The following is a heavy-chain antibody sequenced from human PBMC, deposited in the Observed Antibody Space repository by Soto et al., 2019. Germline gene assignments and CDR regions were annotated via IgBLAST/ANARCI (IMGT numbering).Heavy chain of an antibody. V-gene: IGHV3-33*01. CDR3: ARGANAGDAFDI. Sequence: GGSLRLSWAASGFTFSSYGMHWVRQAPGKGLEWVAVIWYDGSNKYYADSVKGRFTISRDNSKNTLYLQMNSLRAEDTAVYYCARGANAGDAFDIWGQGTMVTVSS. J-gene: IGHJ3*02. CDR2: IWYDGSNK. CDR1: GFTFSSYG.